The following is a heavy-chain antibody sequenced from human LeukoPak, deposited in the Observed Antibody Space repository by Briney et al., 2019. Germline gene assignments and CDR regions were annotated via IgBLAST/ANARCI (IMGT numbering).Heavy chain of an antibody. V-gene: IGHV4-34*01. CDR1: GGSFSGYY. J-gene: IGHJ4*02. Sequence: SETLSLTCAVYGGSFSGYYWSWIRQPPGKGLEWIGENTHSGSTDYNPSLKSRVTVSVDTSKNQFSLKLSSVTAADTAVYYCARGFGDGYNYSSDYWGQGTLVTVSS. CDR2: NTHSGST. CDR3: ARGFGDGYNYSSDY. D-gene: IGHD5-24*01.